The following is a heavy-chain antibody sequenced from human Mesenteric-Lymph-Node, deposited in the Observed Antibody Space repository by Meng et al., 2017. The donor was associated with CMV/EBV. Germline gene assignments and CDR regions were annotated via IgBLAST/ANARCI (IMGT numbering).Heavy chain of an antibody. J-gene: IGHJ4*02. V-gene: IGHV3-30*04. Sequence: GGSLRLSCAASGFTFDDYAMHWVRQAPGKGLEWVAMRSHDGRNQYYADSVKGRFIISRDNSENTLYLQMSSLRTEDTAVYYCARGGDLQSNLDYWGQGTLVTVSS. D-gene: IGHD4-11*01. CDR3: ARGGDLQSNLDY. CDR2: RSHDGRNQ. CDR1: GFTFDDYA.